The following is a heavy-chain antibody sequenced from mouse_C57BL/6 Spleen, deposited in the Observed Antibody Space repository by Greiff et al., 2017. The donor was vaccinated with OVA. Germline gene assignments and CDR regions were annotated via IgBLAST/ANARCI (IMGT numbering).Heavy chain of an antibody. J-gene: IGHJ2*01. Sequence: VKLVESGPELVKPGASVKLSCKASGYTFTSYDINWVKQRPGQGLEWIGWIYPRDGSTKYNEKFKGKATLTVDTSSSTAYMELHSLTSEDSAVYFCARLSYFDYWGQGTTLTVSS. V-gene: IGHV1-85*01. CDR3: ARLSYFDY. CDR1: GYTFTSYD. CDR2: IYPRDGST.